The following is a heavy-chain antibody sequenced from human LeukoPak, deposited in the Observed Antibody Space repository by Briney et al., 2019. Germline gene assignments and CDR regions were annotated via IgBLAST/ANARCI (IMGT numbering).Heavy chain of an antibody. CDR1: GFTFSSYS. J-gene: IGHJ4*02. Sequence: GGSLRLSCAASGFTFSSYSMNWVRQAPGKGLEWVAVIWYDGSNKYYADSVNGGFTISRHTSKNKLYLQMNSLRAEDTAVYSCAKTYERGYSYGYFDYWGQGTLVTVSS. V-gene: IGHV3-33*06. CDR3: AKTYERGYSYGYFDY. CDR2: IWYDGSNK. D-gene: IGHD5-18*01.